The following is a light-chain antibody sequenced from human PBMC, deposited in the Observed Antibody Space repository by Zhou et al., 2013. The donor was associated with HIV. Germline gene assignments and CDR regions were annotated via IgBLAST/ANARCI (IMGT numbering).Light chain of an antibody. J-gene: IGKJ4*01. V-gene: IGKV3-20*01. CDR2: GAS. Sequence: EIVLTQSPGTLSLSPGEGATLSCRASQSVSSSYLAWYQQKPGQAPRLLIYGASSRAPGIPDRFSGSGSGTDFTLTISRLEPEDFAVYYCQQYGSSPLTFGGGAKVEI. CDR1: QSVSSSY. CDR3: QQYGSSPLT.